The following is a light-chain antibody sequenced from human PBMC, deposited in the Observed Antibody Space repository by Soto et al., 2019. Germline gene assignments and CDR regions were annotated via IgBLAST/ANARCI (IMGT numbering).Light chain of an antibody. J-gene: IGLJ3*02. Sequence: QSVLTQPPSASGTPGQRVTISCSGSSSNIGSNTVNWYQQLPGMAPKLLIYNNYYRPSGVTDRISASKSGTSASLAISGLQSDDEADYYCAAWDDSLNGPVFGGGTQLTVL. CDR3: AAWDDSLNGPV. V-gene: IGLV1-44*01. CDR1: SSNIGSNT. CDR2: NNY.